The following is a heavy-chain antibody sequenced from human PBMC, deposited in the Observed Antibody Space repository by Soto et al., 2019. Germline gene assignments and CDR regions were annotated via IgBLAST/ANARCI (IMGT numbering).Heavy chain of an antibody. Sequence: TSETLSLTCTVSGGSISSYYWSWIRQPPGKGLEWIGYIYYSGSTNYNPSLKSRVTISVDTSKNQFSLKLSSVTAADTAVYYCASLGYYYDSSGYWEYFQHWGQGTLVTVS. CDR1: GGSISSYY. CDR2: IYYSGST. CDR3: ASLGYYYDSSGYWEYFQH. J-gene: IGHJ1*01. V-gene: IGHV4-59*01. D-gene: IGHD3-22*01.